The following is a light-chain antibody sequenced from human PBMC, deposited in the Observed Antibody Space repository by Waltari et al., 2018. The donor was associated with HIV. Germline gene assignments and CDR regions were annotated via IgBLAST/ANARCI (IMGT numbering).Light chain of an antibody. V-gene: IGLV1-44*01. CDR3: ATWDDSLNGWV. CDR1: SSPIGGNP. Sequence: QSVLTPPPPASGTPGQRVTLSCSGSSSPIGGNPVSWYQQLPGTAPKLLIYSNNQRPSGVPDRFSGSRSGTSASLAISGLQSEDETDYYCATWDDSLNGWVFGGGTKLTVL. J-gene: IGLJ3*02. CDR2: SNN.